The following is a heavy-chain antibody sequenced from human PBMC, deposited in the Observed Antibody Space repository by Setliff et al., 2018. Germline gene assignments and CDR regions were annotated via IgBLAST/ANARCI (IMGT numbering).Heavy chain of an antibody. V-gene: IGHV4-59*01. J-gene: IGHJ4*02. CDR2: VFPNGAS. CDR3: AKGGTYRYFDY. CDR1: GASI. D-gene: IGHD2-15*01. Sequence: KPSETLSLTCTVSGASIWSWIRQPPGRGLEFMGCVFPNGASKYDPSFKSRLTISVDTSKNQFSLKLTSVTAADTAVYYCAKGGTYRYFDYWGQGTPVTVSS.